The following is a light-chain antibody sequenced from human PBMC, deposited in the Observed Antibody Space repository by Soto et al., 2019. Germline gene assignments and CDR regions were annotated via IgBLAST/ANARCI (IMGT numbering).Light chain of an antibody. CDR1: QSVTSN. J-gene: IGKJ5*01. V-gene: IGKV3D-15*01. CDR2: AAS. Sequence: KVMKQSEATVSVSPGERATLPCTASQSVTSNLTWFQQRPGRAPRLLIYAASTRATGIPDRFSGSGSGTHFTLTISRLEPGDFAVYYCQHFGGTTFSFGQGTRLEI. CDR3: QHFGGTTFS.